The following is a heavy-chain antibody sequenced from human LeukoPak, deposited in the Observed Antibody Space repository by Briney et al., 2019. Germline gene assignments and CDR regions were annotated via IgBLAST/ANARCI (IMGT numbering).Heavy chain of an antibody. CDR2: IYWDDDK. V-gene: IGHV2-5*08. CDR1: GGSISSGDYY. Sequence: TLSLTRTVSGGSISSGDYYWSWIRQPPGKALEWLALIYWDDDKRYSPSLKSRLTITKDTSKNQVVLTMTNMDPVDTATYYCAHRLGCSSTSCYFDPWGQGTLVTVSS. D-gene: IGHD2-2*01. CDR3: AHRLGCSSTSCYFDP. J-gene: IGHJ5*02.